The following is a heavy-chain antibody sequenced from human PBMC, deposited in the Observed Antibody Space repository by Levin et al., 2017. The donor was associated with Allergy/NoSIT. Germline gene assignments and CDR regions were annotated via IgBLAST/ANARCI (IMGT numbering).Heavy chain of an antibody. CDR3: ARSLFGYPPFFYFDY. V-gene: IGHV1-46*01. Sequence: ASVKVSCKASGYTFTSYYMHWVRQAPGQGLEWMGIINPSGGSTSYAQKFQGRVTMTRDTSTSTVYMELSSLRSEDTAVYYCARSLFGYPPFFYFDYWGQGTLVTVSS. CDR2: INPSGGST. D-gene: IGHD3-10*01. CDR1: GYTFTSYY. J-gene: IGHJ4*02.